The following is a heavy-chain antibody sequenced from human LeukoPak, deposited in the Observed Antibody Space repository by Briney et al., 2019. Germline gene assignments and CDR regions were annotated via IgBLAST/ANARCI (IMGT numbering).Heavy chain of an antibody. Sequence: GGSLRLSCAASGFTVSSNYMSWVRQAPGKGLEWVSVIYSGGSTYYADSVKGRFTISRDNSKNTLYLQMNSLRAEDTAVYYCARARTDYYDSSGYSPDAFDIWGQGTMVTVSS. CDR1: GFTVSSNY. CDR2: IYSGGST. CDR3: ARARTDYYDSSGYSPDAFDI. D-gene: IGHD3-22*01. V-gene: IGHV3-53*01. J-gene: IGHJ3*02.